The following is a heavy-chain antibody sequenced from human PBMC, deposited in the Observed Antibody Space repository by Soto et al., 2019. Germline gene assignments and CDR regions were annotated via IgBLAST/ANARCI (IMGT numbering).Heavy chain of an antibody. CDR1: GDSVTTGSYY. V-gene: IGHV4-61*03. CDR2: IYYSGST. J-gene: IGHJ4*02. Sequence: QLQESGPGLVKPSETLSLTCKVSGDSVTTGSYYWTWIRQPPGKGLEWIGYIYYSGSTNYNPSLASRATIFADKSGSHLSLNLTSVTADDTAVYYCARRDYAIDSWGRGTLVTVSS. D-gene: IGHD4-17*01. CDR3: ARRDYAIDS.